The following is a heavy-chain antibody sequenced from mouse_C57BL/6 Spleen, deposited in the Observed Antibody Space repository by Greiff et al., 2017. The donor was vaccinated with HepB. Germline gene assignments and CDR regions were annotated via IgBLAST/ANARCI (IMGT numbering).Heavy chain of an antibody. CDR3: ARIKKIVATYFDY. J-gene: IGHJ2*01. D-gene: IGHD1-1*01. V-gene: IGHV1S81*02. CDR1: GYTFTSYW. CDR2: TNPNNCRT. Sequence: QVQLQQPGAELVKAGASVKMSCKASGYTFTSYWMHWVKQRLGQGLEWFAETNPNNCRTYYSEKCKSKATLTGDKSSSTAYMLLSGPTFEDSAVYYCARIKKIVATYFDYWGQGTTLTVSS.